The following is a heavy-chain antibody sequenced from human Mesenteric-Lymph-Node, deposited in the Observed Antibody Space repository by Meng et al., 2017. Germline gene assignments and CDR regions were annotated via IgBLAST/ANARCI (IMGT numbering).Heavy chain of an antibody. CDR3: ARGGYDGYESKTSFDY. J-gene: IGHJ4*02. CDR1: GYTFSTYV. V-gene: IGHV1-3*01. CDR2: ISAGNGDI. Sequence: ASVKVSCKASGYTFSTYVIHWVRQAPGQRLEWMGWISAGNGDIKYSQQFQGRITITRDTSASTAYMELSSLRSEDMALYYCARGGYDGYESKTSFDYWGQGTLVTVSS. D-gene: IGHD5-12*01.